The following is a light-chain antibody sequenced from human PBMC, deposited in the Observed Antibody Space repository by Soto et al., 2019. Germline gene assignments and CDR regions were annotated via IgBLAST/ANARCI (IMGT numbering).Light chain of an antibody. V-gene: IGKV3-20*01. CDR3: QNFGDSPFT. J-gene: IGKJ3*01. CDR2: GAS. CDR1: ETISSHY. Sequence: PGVRATLSCRASETISSHYIAWYQQKPGQAPRLLIFGASTRATGIPDRFSGSWSGTDFTLTISRLEPEDFAVYYCQNFGDSPFTFGPGTKVAIK.